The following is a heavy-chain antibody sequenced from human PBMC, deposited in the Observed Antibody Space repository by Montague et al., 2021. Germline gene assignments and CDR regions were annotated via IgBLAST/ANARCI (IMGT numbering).Heavy chain of an antibody. CDR1: GFSFSSYW. J-gene: IGHJ3*02. V-gene: IGHV3-74*01. D-gene: IGHD6-13*01. CDR2: ITLDGRST. Sequence: SLRLSCAASGFSFSSYWMRWLRQAPGKGLLWVSRITLDGRSTTFADSVKGRFTTSRDNAKAALYLQMNGLRVEDTAVYYCARNLASAAPGAFDIWGQGTMVTVSS. CDR3: ARNLASAAPGAFDI.